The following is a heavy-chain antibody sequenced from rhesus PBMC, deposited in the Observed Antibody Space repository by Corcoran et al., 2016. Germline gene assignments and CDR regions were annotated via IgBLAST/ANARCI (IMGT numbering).Heavy chain of an antibody. Sequence: LQLQESGSGLVKPSETLSVTCAVSGGSISSSYWSWIRQAPGKGLEWVSAINTGGGSTWYTDSVKGRFTISKENAKNTLYLQMDSLRAEDTAVYYCARESEAAGYFDYWGQGVLVTVSS. CDR1: GGSISSSY. CDR2: INTGGGST. D-gene: IGHD6-31*01. J-gene: IGHJ4*01. CDR3: ARESEAAGYFDY. V-gene: IGHV3-8*01.